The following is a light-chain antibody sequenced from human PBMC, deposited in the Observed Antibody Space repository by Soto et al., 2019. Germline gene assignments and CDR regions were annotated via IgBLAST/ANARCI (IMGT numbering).Light chain of an antibody. Sequence: EIVMTQSPATLSVSPGERATLSCRASQSVSSNLAWYQQKPGQAPRLLIYGASTRATGIPARFCGSGSGTECTLTISSLQSEDFAVYYCQQYNNWPRPFGQGTKVDI. CDR3: QQYNNWPRP. CDR2: GAS. CDR1: QSVSSN. V-gene: IGKV3-15*01. J-gene: IGKJ1*01.